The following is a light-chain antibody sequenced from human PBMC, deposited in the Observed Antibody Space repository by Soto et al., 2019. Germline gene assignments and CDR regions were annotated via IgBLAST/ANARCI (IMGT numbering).Light chain of an antibody. Sequence: QLVLTQPPSASASLGASVKLTCTLSSGHNSYAIAWHQQQPEKGPRYLMKLNSDGSHSNGDGNPDRFSGSSSGAERYLTISSLQSEDEANYNSQLWVTEIRVIGVLINVTVL. V-gene: IGLV4-69*01. CDR2: LNSDGSH. J-gene: IGLJ3*02. CDR1: SGHNSYA. CDR3: QLWVTEIRV.